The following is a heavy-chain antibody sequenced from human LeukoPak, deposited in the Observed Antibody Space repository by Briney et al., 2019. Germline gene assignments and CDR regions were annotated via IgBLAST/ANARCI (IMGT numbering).Heavy chain of an antibody. J-gene: IGHJ4*02. V-gene: IGHV3-30-3*01. CDR1: GXTFSSYA. CDR2: ISYDGNNK. D-gene: IGHD6-13*01. CDR3: ARAGYTSAWYYFEY. Sequence: GRSLRLSCAASGXTFSSYAMNWVRQAPGKGLEWVSLISYDGNNKYYADSVKGRFTISRDNSKNTLYLQLNSLRAEDTAVYYCARAGYTSAWYYFEYWGQGTLVTVSS.